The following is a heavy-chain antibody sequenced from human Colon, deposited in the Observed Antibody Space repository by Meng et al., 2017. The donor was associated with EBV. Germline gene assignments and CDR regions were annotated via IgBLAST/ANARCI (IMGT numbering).Heavy chain of an antibody. D-gene: IGHD3-10*01. CDR1: GGSIGSNGYY. Sequence: LQWQSWAPGLLKPPGPLSLTCTVSGGSIGSNGYYWDWVRQPPGKGLEWIGAIYHSGSTSYNPSLQSRVTMFVDTSKNQFSLMLTSVTATDTAVYYCARRRGGSGRDCWGQGTLVTVSS. J-gene: IGHJ4*02. CDR2: IYHSGST. V-gene: IGHV4-39*01. CDR3: ARRRGGSGRDC.